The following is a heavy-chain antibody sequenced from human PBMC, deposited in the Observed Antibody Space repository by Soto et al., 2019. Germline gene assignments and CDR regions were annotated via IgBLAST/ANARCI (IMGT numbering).Heavy chain of an antibody. CDR3: ACSFGYGMDV. D-gene: IGHD3-10*01. J-gene: IGHJ6*02. V-gene: IGHV4-31*03. CDR2: IYYSGST. Sequence: SETLSLTCTVSGGSISSGGYYWSWIRQHPGKGLEWIGYIYYSGSTYYNPSLKSRVTISVGTSKNQFSLKLSSVTAADTAVYYCACSFGYGMDVWGQGTTVTVSS. CDR1: GGSISSGGYY.